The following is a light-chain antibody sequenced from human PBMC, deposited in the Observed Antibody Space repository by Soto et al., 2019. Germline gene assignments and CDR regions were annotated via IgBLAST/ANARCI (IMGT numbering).Light chain of an antibody. CDR3: MHATQAWT. CDR1: QGLVHSDGNTY. V-gene: IGKV2-24*01. J-gene: IGKJ1*01. Sequence: DLVMTQSPLFSPVTLGQPASISCKSSQGLVHSDGNTYLNWLHQRPGQPPRLLIYKISHRFSGVPDRFSGSGAGTNFTLKISRVEAEDVGVYYCMHATQAWTFGQGTKVEIK. CDR2: KIS.